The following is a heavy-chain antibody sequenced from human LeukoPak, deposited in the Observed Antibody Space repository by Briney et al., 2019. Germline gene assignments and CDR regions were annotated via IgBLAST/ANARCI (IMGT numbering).Heavy chain of an antibody. CDR3: ARSGRLLLWFGELLSGAPYFDY. J-gene: IGHJ4*02. V-gene: IGHV1-8*01. Sequence: GASVKVSCKASGYTFTSYDINWVRQATGQGLEWMGWMNPNSGNTGYAQKFQGRVTMTRKTSISTAYMELSSLRSEDTAVYYCARSGRLLLWFGELLSGAPYFDYWGQGTLVTVSS. CDR2: MNPNSGNT. CDR1: GYTFTSYD. D-gene: IGHD3-10*01.